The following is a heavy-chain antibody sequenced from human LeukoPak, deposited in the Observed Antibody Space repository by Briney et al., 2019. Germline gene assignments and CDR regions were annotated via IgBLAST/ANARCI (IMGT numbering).Heavy chain of an antibody. CDR3: ARNAAVATSRSWFDP. CDR1: GGSISSSDYY. V-gene: IGHV4-61*05. Sequence: SETLSLTCTVSGGSISSSDYYWGWIRQPPGKGLEWIGYAYYSGSTNYNPSLESRVTMSVDTSKNKFTLKLSSVTAADTAVYYCARNAAVATSRSWFDPWGQGSLVTVSS. J-gene: IGHJ5*02. CDR2: AYYSGST. D-gene: IGHD6-19*01.